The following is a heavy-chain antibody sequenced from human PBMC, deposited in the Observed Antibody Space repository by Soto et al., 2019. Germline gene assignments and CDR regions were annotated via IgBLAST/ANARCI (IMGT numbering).Heavy chain of an antibody. J-gene: IGHJ5*02. V-gene: IGHV5-51*01. CDR1: VYKFTSYW. CDR3: ARKGESGYFNWYDP. D-gene: IGHD3-22*01. CDR2: IFPSDSDT. Sequence: GESLKISCRTSVYKFTSYWISWLRQMPVKGLEWLGIIFPSDSDTRYSPSFQCQVTISADRYTNTVFLQWASLKASDTAVYFCARKGESGYFNWYDPWGQGTLVTVSS.